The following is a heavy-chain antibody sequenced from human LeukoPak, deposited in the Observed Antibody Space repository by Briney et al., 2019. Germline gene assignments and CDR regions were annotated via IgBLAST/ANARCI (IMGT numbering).Heavy chain of an antibody. CDR1: GGSISSGSYY. J-gene: IGHJ5*02. CDR3: AREVGWFDP. Sequence: KTSQTLSLTCTVSGGSISSGSYYWSWIRQPAGKGLEWIGRIYTSGNINYNPSLKSRVTMSVDTSKNQFSLKLSSVTAADTAVYYCAREVGWFDPWGQGTLVTVSP. CDR2: IYTSGNI. V-gene: IGHV4-61*02.